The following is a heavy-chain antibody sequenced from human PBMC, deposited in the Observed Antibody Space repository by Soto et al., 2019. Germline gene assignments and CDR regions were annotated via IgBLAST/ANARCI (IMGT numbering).Heavy chain of an antibody. CDR2: INHSGST. J-gene: IGHJ4*02. D-gene: IGHD2-8*01. V-gene: IGHV4-34*01. CDR1: GGSFSGYY. CDR3: ARGSPAEMVYAAHYFDY. Sequence: PSETLSLTCAVYGGSFSGYYWSWIRQPPGKGLEWIGEINHSGSTNYNPSLKSRVTISVDTSKNQFSLRLSSVTAADTAVYYCARGSPAEMVYAAHYFDYWGQGTLVTVS.